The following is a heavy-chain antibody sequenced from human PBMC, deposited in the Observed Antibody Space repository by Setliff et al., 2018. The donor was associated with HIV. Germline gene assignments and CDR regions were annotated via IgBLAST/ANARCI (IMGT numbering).Heavy chain of an antibody. Sequence: PGGSLRLSCLASRFTFSGYGMHWVRQAPGKGLEWVAFIQSDGADKYYGDSVKGRFTISRDNSKNTLYLQMNRLRVEDTAVYYCVRGPQFRPHWGQGTLVTVSS. J-gene: IGHJ4*02. CDR2: IQSDGADK. CDR3: VRGPQFRPH. V-gene: IGHV3-30*02. CDR1: RFTFSGYG.